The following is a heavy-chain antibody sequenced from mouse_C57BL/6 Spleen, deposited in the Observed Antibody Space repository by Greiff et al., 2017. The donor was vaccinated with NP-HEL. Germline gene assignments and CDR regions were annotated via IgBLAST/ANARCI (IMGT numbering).Heavy chain of an antibody. Sequence: EVQVVESEGGLVQPGSSMKLSCTASGFTFSDYYMAWVRQVPEKGLEWVANINYDGSSTYYLDSLKSRFIISRDNAKNILYLQMSSLKSEDTATYYCARYYGSSYAMDYWGQGTSVTVSS. D-gene: IGHD1-1*01. CDR1: GFTFSDYY. CDR3: ARYYGSSYAMDY. J-gene: IGHJ4*01. CDR2: INYDGSST. V-gene: IGHV5-16*01.